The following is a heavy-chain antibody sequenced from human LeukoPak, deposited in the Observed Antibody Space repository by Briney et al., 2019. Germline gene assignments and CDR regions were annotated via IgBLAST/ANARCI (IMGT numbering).Heavy chain of an antibody. Sequence: GESLRISCKGSGYSFTSYWISWVRQMPGKGLEWMGRIDPSDSYTNYSPSFQGHVIISADKSISTAYLQWSSLKASDTAMYYCARDIAVAGTLDYYYGMDVWGQGTTVTVSS. V-gene: IGHV5-10-1*01. CDR2: IDPSDSYT. CDR1: GYSFTSYW. D-gene: IGHD6-19*01. CDR3: ARDIAVAGTLDYYYGMDV. J-gene: IGHJ6*02.